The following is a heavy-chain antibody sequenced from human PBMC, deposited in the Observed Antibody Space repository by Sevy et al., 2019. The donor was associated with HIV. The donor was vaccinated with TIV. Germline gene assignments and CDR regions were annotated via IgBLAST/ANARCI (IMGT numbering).Heavy chain of an antibody. D-gene: IGHD6-13*01. CDR3: ARSSSGGSSSPRGSPVKN. CDR2: LSYVGGNK. V-gene: IGHV3-30-3*01. J-gene: IGHJ4*02. CDR1: GFTFSSYA. Sequence: GGSLRLSCAASGFTFSSYAMHWVRRAPGKGLEWVADLSYVGGNKDYADSVKGRFTISRDNSKNTLYLQMNSLRAEDTAVYYCARSSSGGSSSPRGSPVKNWGQGTLVTVSS.